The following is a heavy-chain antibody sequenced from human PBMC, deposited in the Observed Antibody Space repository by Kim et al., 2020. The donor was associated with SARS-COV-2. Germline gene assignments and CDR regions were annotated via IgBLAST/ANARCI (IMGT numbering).Heavy chain of an antibody. CDR2: VTGAGSDQ. V-gene: IGHV3-7*01. J-gene: IGHJ4*02. CDR3: ARGNGVDFIYFDS. CDR1: GFTFSAYW. Sequence: GGSLRLSCSASGFTFSAYWMRWLRQAPGKGLVWVARVTGAGSDQCYVDALRGRFTISRDNTKNSLYLQMNSLTVEDTAVYYCARGNGVDFIYFDSWGRGTLVTVS. D-gene: IGHD4-17*01.